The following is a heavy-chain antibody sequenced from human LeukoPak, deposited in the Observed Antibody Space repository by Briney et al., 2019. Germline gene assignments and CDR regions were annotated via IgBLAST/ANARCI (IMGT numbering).Heavy chain of an antibody. V-gene: IGHV3-74*01. CDR1: GVTFTSYW. CDR2: VDHAGSGT. Sequence: GGSLRLSCAASGVTFTSYWMHWVRQPPGKGLVWVSRVDHAGSGTAYADSVTGRFTISRDNAKNTVYLQMNSLRAEDTAVYYYVTDLGWGQGTLVIVSS. D-gene: IGHD4-17*01. J-gene: IGHJ4*02. CDR3: VTDLG.